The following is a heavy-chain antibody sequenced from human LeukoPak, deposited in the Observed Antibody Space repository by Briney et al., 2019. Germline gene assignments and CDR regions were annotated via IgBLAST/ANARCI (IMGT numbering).Heavy chain of an antibody. V-gene: IGHV4-4*07. J-gene: IGHJ3*02. CDR3: AGEAGGGYARAFDI. D-gene: IGHD5-12*01. CDR2: IYTSGTT. CDR1: GGSISSYS. Sequence: SETLSLTCIVSGGSISSYSWTWIRQPAGEGLEWIGRIYTSGTTNYNPSLKSRVTMSVDTFKNQFSLKLSSVTAADTAVYYCAGEAGGGYARAFDIWGQGTMVTVSS.